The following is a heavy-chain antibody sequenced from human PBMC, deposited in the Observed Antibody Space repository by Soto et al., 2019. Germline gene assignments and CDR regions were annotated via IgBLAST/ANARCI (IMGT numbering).Heavy chain of an antibody. CDR1: GASISSGDYF. CDR2: IYDSGVT. CDR3: AGMPYTSGLRFDP. Sequence: SETLSLTCTVSGASISSGDYFWSWIRQSPGKGLQWIGYIYDSGVTSYNPSLASRVSISLDRSNNQCSLKLKSVTAADTAVYFCAGMPYTSGLRFDPWGPGTLVTVSS. V-gene: IGHV4-30-4*01. J-gene: IGHJ5*02. D-gene: IGHD6-19*01.